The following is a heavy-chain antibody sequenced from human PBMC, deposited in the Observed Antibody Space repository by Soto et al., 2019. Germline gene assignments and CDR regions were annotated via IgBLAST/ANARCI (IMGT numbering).Heavy chain of an antibody. J-gene: IGHJ4*02. CDR2: ISGSGGST. V-gene: IGHV3-23*01. CDR1: GFTFSSYA. Sequence: GGSLRLSCAASGFTFSSYAMSWVRQSPGKGLEWVSAISGSGGSTYYADSVKGRFTISRDNSKNTLYLQMNSLRAEDTAVYYCAKDPIVVGGRTDIDYWGQGTLVTVSS. D-gene: IGHD2-21*01. CDR3: AKDPIVVGGRTDIDY.